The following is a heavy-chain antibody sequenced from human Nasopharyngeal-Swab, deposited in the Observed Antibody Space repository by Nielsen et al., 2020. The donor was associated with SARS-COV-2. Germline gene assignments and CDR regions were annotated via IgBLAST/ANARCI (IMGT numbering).Heavy chain of an antibody. CDR2: ISHDGRFE. D-gene: IGHD5-24*01. CDR3: ARWNEEGARGYKRMDV. V-gene: IGHV3-30*03. J-gene: IGHJ6*02. Sequence: VRQAPGKGLEWVTIISHDGRFESYADSVKGRFTISRDTSKNTLSLQMSSLRTEDTAVYYCARWNEEGARGYKRMDVWGQGTTVTVSS.